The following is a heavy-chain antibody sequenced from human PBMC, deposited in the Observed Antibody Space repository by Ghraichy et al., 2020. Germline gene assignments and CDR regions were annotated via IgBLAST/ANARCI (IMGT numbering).Heavy chain of an antibody. CDR1: GGTFSGYY. J-gene: IGHJ4*02. Sequence: SETLSLTCAVYGGTFSGYYWNWIRQSPGKGLEWIGEINYSGYTNYNPSLKSRVTISVDTSLNQFSLKLNSMTAADTAVYYCARGGGYCGVGSCYDDYWGQGNQVTVSS. D-gene: IGHD2-15*01. V-gene: IGHV4-34*01. CDR2: INYSGYT. CDR3: ARGGGYCGVGSCYDDY.